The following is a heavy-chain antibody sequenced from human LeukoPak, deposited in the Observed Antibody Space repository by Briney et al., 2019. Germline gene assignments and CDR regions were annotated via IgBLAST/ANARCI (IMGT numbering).Heavy chain of an antibody. Sequence: GGSLRLSCAASEFIFSNFWMSWVRQAPGKGLEWVANIKEDGSETYYVDSVKGRFTISRDNAKNSLYLQMNSLRAKDTAVYYCARYGFRYQYDYWGQGTLVTVSS. D-gene: IGHD3-9*01. CDR1: EFIFSNFW. CDR2: IKEDGSET. J-gene: IGHJ4*02. CDR3: ARYGFRYQYDY. V-gene: IGHV3-7*01.